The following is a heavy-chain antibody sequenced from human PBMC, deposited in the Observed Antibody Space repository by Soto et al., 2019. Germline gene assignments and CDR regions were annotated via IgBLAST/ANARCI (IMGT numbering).Heavy chain of an antibody. CDR3: AKLAGPHCSSPSCYYFDY. Sequence: GGSLRLSCAASGFTFSSYAMSWVRQAPGKGLEWVSAISGSGGSTYYADSVKGRFTISRDNSKNTLYLQMNSLRAEDTAVYYCAKLAGPHCSSPSCYYFDYWGQGTLVTVSS. CDR1: GFTFSSYA. CDR2: ISGSGGST. V-gene: IGHV3-23*01. D-gene: IGHD2-2*01. J-gene: IGHJ4*02.